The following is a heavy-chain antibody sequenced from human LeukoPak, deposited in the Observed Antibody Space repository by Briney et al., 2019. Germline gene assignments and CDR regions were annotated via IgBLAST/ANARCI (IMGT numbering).Heavy chain of an antibody. CDR1: GGSISSSSYY. CDR3: ARVRELDRRSFYFDY. J-gene: IGHJ4*02. CDR2: INHSGST. Sequence: SETLSLACTVSGGSISSSSYYWSWIRQPPGKGLEWIGEINHSGSTNYNPSLKSRVTISVDTSKNQFSLKLSSVTAADTAVYYCARVRELDRRSFYFDYWGQGTLVTVSS. V-gene: IGHV4-39*07. D-gene: IGHD1-1*01.